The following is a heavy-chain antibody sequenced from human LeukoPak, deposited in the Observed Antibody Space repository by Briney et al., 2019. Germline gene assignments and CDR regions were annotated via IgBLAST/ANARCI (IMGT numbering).Heavy chain of an antibody. CDR3: AKVASGSYYNWPFDY. CDR1: GFTFSSYG. Sequence: GGTLRLSCAASGFTFSSYGMSWVRQAPGKGLEWVSGISSIDGSTYYADSVKGRFTVSRDNSKNTLYLQMNSLRAEDTAVYYCAKVASGSYYNWPFDYWGQGTLVTVSS. D-gene: IGHD1-26*01. CDR2: ISSIDGST. J-gene: IGHJ4*02. V-gene: IGHV3-23*01.